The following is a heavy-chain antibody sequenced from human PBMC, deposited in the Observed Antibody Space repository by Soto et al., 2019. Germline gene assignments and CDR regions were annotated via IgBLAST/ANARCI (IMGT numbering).Heavy chain of an antibody. CDR1: GYSFTSYW. CDR3: ARHSSYSPTPVYYYGMDV. D-gene: IGHD4-4*01. Sequence: PXESLKISCKGSGYSFTSYWIGWVRQMPGKGLEWMGIIYPGDSDTRYSPSFQGQVAISADKSISTAYLQWSSLKASDTAMYYCARHSSYSPTPVYYYGMDVWGQGTTVTVSS. CDR2: IYPGDSDT. J-gene: IGHJ6*02. V-gene: IGHV5-51*01.